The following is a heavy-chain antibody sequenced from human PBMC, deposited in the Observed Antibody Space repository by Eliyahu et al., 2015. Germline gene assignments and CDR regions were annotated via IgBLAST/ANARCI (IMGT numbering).Heavy chain of an antibody. CDR1: XFXFSSYA. J-gene: IGHJ4*02. CDR2: ISGSGGST. CDR3: AKVGVMPDFWSVPN. D-gene: IGHD3-3*01. Sequence: EVQLLESGGGLKQPGGSLRLSCAASXFXFSSYAMRWVRQAXGKGLGGVSAISGSGGSTYYADSVKGRFTISRDNSKNTLYLQMNSLRAEDTAVYYCAKVGVMPDFWSVPNWGQGTLVTVSS. V-gene: IGHV3-23*01.